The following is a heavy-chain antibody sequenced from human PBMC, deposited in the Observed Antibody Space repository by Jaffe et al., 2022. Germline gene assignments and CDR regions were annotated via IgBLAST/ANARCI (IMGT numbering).Heavy chain of an antibody. D-gene: IGHD3-9*01. J-gene: IGHJ6*03. CDR2: IRSKAYGGTT. CDR1: GFTFGDYA. CDR3: TRDGGGRYFDWLLKGYYYYMDV. V-gene: IGHV3-49*04. Sequence: EVQLVESGGGLVQPGRSLRLSCTASGFTFGDYAMSWVRQAPGKGLEWVGFIRSKAYGGTTEYAASVKGRFTISRDDSKSIAYLQMNSLKTEDTAVYYCTRDGGGRYFDWLLKGYYYYMDVWGKGTTVTVSS.